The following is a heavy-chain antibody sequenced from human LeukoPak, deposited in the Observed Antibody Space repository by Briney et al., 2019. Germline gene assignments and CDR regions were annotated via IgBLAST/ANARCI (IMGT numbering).Heavy chain of an antibody. V-gene: IGHV4-4*07. D-gene: IGHD2-15*01. CDR1: GGSISSYY. CDR3: AKAPDGNPRAFDI. J-gene: IGHJ3*02. CDR2: IYTSGST. Sequence: SETLSLTRTVSGGSISSYYWSWIRQPAGKGLEWIGRIYTSGSTNYNPSLKSRVTMSVDTSKNQFSLKLSSVTAEDTAVYYCAKAPDGNPRAFDIRGQGTMVTVSS.